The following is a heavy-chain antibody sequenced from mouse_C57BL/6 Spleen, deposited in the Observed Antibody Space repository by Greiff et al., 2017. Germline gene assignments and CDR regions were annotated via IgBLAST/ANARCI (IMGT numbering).Heavy chain of an antibody. CDR3: ARWADWFAY. Sequence: VQLQQSGAELARPGASVKLSCKASGYTFTSYGISWVKQRTGQGLEWIGEIYPRRGNTYYNEKFKGKATLTADKSSSTAYMELRSLTSEDSAVYFCARWADWFAYWGQGTLVTVSA. CDR1: GYTFTSYG. CDR2: IYPRRGNT. J-gene: IGHJ3*01. V-gene: IGHV1-81*01.